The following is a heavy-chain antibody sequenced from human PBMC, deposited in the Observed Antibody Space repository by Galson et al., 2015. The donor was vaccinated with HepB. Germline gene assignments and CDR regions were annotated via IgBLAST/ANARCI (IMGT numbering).Heavy chain of an antibody. J-gene: IGHJ4*02. CDR3: ARHSDFRNGYPYYFDS. CDR2: IYYSGST. V-gene: IGHV4-39*01. CDR1: GGSISSSSYY. D-gene: IGHD3-3*01. Sequence: SETLSLTCTVSGGSISSSSYYWGWIRQPPGKGLEWIGSIYYSGSTYYNPSLKSRVTISVDTSENQFSLNLASVTAADTAVYFCARHSDFRNGYPYYFDSWGQGTLVTVSS.